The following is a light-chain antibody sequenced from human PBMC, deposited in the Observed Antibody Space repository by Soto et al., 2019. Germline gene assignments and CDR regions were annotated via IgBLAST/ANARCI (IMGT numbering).Light chain of an antibody. Sequence: DIQMTQSPSTLSASVGDRVTITCRASQSISSWLAWYQQKPGKAPNLLIYKASNLESGVPSRFSGSGSGTEFTLTISSLQPDDFATYYCQQYNYYWTFGQGTKVDIK. CDR2: KAS. V-gene: IGKV1-5*03. CDR3: QQYNYYWT. CDR1: QSISSW. J-gene: IGKJ1*01.